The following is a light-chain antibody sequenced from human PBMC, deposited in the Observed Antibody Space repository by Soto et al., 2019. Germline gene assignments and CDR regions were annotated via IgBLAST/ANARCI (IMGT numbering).Light chain of an antibody. V-gene: IGKV3-11*01. J-gene: IGKJ4*01. Sequence: VLTQSPATLPLSPGDRATLSCRASQNVGTYLAWYQQKPGQVPRLLIYDASNRATGIPARFSGSGSGTDFTLTISSLVPEDFAVYYCQQSFNRTLTFGGGTKVHIK. CDR2: DAS. CDR3: QQSFNRTLT. CDR1: QNVGTY.